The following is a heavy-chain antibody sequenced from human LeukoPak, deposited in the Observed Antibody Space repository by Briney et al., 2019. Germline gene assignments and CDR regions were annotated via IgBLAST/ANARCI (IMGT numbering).Heavy chain of an antibody. CDR1: GYTFTSYY. Sequence: ASVKVSCKASGYTFTSYYMHWVRQAPGQGLEWMGIINPSGGSTSYAQKFQGRVTMTRDTSTSTVYMELSSLRSEDTAVYYCAREGRSVDTGPHYGMDVWGKGTTVTVSS. CDR2: INPSGGST. D-gene: IGHD5-18*01. J-gene: IGHJ6*04. V-gene: IGHV1-46*01. CDR3: AREGRSVDTGPHYGMDV.